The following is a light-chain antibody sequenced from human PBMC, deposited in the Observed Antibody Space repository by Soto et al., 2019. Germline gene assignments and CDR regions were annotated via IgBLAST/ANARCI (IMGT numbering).Light chain of an antibody. CDR3: QQYNNWPPFT. Sequence: EVLMTQSPATLSLSPAEISTLSCRSSQSVSNNLAWYQQKPGQAPRLLIYATSARATGIPARFSGSGSGTEFTLTISSLQSEDFAVYYCQQYNNWPPFTFGQGTRLEIK. CDR1: QSVSNN. CDR2: ATS. J-gene: IGKJ5*01. V-gene: IGKV3D-15*01.